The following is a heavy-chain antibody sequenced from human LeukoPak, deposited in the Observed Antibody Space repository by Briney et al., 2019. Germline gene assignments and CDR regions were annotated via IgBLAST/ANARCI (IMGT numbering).Heavy chain of an antibody. Sequence: GGSLRLSCAASGFSFSSYSMNWVRQAPGKGLEWVSSVSNRTNYIYYADSVKGRFTISRDNAINSLYLQMNSLRAEDTAVYYCAREAVTYGSGADPLDYWGQGTLVTVSS. CDR1: GFSFSSYS. D-gene: IGHD3-10*01. CDR2: VSNRTNYI. V-gene: IGHV3-21*01. J-gene: IGHJ4*02. CDR3: AREAVTYGSGADPLDY.